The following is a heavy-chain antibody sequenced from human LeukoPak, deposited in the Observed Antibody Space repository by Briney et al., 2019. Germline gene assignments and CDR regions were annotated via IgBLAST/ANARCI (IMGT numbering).Heavy chain of an antibody. Sequence: ASVKVPCKASGYTFTGYYMHWVRQAPGQGLEWMGWINPNSGGTNYAQKFQGWVTMTRDTSISTAYMELSRLRSDDTAVYYCARDGRKLLWFGELLSTNYYFDYWGQGTLVTVSS. CDR2: INPNSGGT. V-gene: IGHV1-2*04. D-gene: IGHD3-10*01. CDR3: ARDGRKLLWFGELLSTNYYFDY. J-gene: IGHJ4*02. CDR1: GYTFTGYY.